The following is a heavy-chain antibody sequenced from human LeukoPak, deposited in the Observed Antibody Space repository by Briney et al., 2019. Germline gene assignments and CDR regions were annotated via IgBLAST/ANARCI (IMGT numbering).Heavy chain of an antibody. J-gene: IGHJ4*02. D-gene: IGHD3-22*01. CDR2: ISYDGSNK. Sequence: PGRSLRLSCAASGFTFSSYAMHWVRQAPGKGLEWVAVISYDGSNKYYADSVKGRFTISRDNSKNTLYLQMNSLRAEDTAVYYCARGPDYHDSSGYAKFDYWGQGTLVTVSS. CDR3: ARGPDYHDSSGYAKFDY. V-gene: IGHV3-30*04. CDR1: GFTFSSYA.